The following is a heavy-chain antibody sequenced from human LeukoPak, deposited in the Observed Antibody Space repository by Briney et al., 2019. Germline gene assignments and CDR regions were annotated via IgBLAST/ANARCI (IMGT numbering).Heavy chain of an antibody. CDR1: GYTFTDYY. Sequence: ASVKVSCKVSGYTFTDYYMHWVQQAPGKGLEWMGLVDPEDGETIYAEKFQGRVTITADTSTDTAYMELSSLRSEDTAVYYCARDPHYGGNSPYFFDYWGQGTLVTVSS. D-gene: IGHD4-23*01. J-gene: IGHJ4*02. CDR2: VDPEDGET. V-gene: IGHV1-69-2*01. CDR3: ARDPHYGGNSPYFFDY.